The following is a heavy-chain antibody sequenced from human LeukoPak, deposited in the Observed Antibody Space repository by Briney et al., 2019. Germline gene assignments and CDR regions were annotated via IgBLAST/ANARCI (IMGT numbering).Heavy chain of an antibody. Sequence: PSETLSLTCAVSGGSISSGGYSWSWIRQPPGKGLEWIGYIYHSGSTYYNPSLKSRVTISVDRSKNQFSLKLSSVTAADTAVYYCARGVEWFDALDIWGQGTMVTVSS. CDR2: IYHSGST. D-gene: IGHD3-3*01. J-gene: IGHJ3*02. CDR1: GGSISSGGYS. CDR3: ARGVEWFDALDI. V-gene: IGHV4-30-2*01.